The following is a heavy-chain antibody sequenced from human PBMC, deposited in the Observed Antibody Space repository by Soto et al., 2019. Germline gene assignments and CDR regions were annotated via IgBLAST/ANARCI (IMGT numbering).Heavy chain of an antibody. V-gene: IGHV1-69*08. CDR3: ARDLVATNYYYDYIDV. Sequence: QVQLVQSGAEVKKPGSSVKVSCKASGGTFSSYTISWVRQAPGQGLEWMGRIISILGIANYAQKFQGRVTITAEKSTSTAYMELSSLRSEDTAGYYCARDLVATNYYYDYIDVWGKGTTVTVSS. CDR1: GGTFSSYT. J-gene: IGHJ6*03. D-gene: IGHD5-12*01. CDR2: IISILGIA.